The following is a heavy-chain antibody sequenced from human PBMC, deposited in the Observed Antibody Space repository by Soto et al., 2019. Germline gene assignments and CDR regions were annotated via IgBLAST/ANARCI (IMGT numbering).Heavy chain of an antibody. D-gene: IGHD3-10*01. CDR3: AKDLFTMVRLFDS. V-gene: IGHV3-23*01. CDR2: ISGGGDSR. J-gene: IGHJ4*02. CDR1: GFTFRNYA. Sequence: GGSLRLSCAASGFTFRNYATNWGRQAPGKGLEWVSSISGGGDSRKYVDSVKGRFTISRDNSKNTLYLQMNSLRAEDTAVYYCAKDLFTMVRLFDSWGQGTLVTVSS.